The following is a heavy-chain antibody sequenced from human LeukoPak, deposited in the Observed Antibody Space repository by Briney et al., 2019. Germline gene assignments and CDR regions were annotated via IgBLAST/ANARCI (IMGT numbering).Heavy chain of an antibody. CDR3: ARRHSSAWYYDY. CDR2: IYYSGST. V-gene: IGHV4-59*08. CDR1: GGSISSYY. Sequence: SETLSLTCTVSGGSISSYYWSWIRQPPGKGLEWIGYIYYSGSTNYNPSLKSRVTISVDTSKNQFSLKLSSVTAADTAVYYCARRHSSAWYYDYWGQGTLVTVSS. D-gene: IGHD3-22*01. J-gene: IGHJ4*02.